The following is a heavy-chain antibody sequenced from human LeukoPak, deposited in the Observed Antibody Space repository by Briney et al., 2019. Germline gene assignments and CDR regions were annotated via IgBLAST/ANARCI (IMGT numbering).Heavy chain of an antibody. J-gene: IGHJ3*02. D-gene: IGHD2-2*01. CDR2: INHSGST. V-gene: IGHV4-34*01. Sequence: SETLSLTCAVYGGSFSGYYWSWIRQPPGKGLEWIGEINHSGSTNYNPSLKSRVTISVDTPKNQFSLKLSSVTAADTAVYYCARGLFIVVVPAAFFDIWGQGTMVTVSS. CDR3: ARGLFIVVVPAAFFDI. CDR1: GGSFSGYY.